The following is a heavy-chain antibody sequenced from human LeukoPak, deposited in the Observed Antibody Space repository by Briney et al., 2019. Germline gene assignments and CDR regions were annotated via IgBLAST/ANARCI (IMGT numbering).Heavy chain of an antibody. CDR3: AKEATYYYDSSGYYPYYFDY. CDR1: GFTFSSYA. V-gene: IGHV3-23*01. Sequence: GGSLRLSCAAAGFTFSSYAITWVRQAPGKGLEWVAAISGGGANTYYADSVRGRFTISRDNSKNTLYLQMNSLRAEDTAVYYCAKEATYYYDSSGYYPYYFDYWGQGTLVTVSS. CDR2: ISGGGANT. J-gene: IGHJ4*02. D-gene: IGHD3-22*01.